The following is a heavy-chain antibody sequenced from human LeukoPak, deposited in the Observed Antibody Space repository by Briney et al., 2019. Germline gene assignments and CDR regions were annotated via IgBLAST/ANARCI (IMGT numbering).Heavy chain of an antibody. V-gene: IGHV1-18*01. D-gene: IGHD3-22*01. CDR1: GYTFTSYG. CDR3: AREDIDDSSGYVYYYYGMDV. J-gene: IGHJ6*02. CDR2: ISAYNGNT. Sequence: ASVKVSCKASGYTFTSYGISWVRQAPGQGLEWMGWISAYNGNTNYAQKLQGRVTMTTDTSMSTAYMELRSLRSDDTAVYYCAREDIDDSSGYVYYYYGMDVWGQGTTVTVSS.